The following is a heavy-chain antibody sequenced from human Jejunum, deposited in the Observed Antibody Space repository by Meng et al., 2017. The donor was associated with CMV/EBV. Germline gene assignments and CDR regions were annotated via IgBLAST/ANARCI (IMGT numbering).Heavy chain of an antibody. Sequence: SYWMSWVRQATGKRLEWVANIKQDGTEKYYLDSVKGQFTISRDNAKNSLYLKMNSLRAEDTAVYYCARDWGHFSGSGSYYSRFDYWGQGTRVTVSS. J-gene: IGHJ4*02. D-gene: IGHD3-10*01. CDR2: IKQDGTEK. CDR1: SYW. V-gene: IGHV3-7*01. CDR3: ARDWGHFSGSGSYYSRFDY.